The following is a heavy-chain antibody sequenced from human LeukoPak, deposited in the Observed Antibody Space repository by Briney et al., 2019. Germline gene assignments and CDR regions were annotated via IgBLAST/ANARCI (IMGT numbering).Heavy chain of an antibody. CDR3: ATRLILTGFDH. D-gene: IGHD3-9*01. J-gene: IGHJ4*02. V-gene: IGHV1-24*01. Sequence: VASVKVSCKVSGYTLTELSMHWVRQAPGKGLEWMGGFDPEDGETIYAQKFQGRVTMTEDTSTDTAYMEVSSLRSEDTAVYYCATRLILTGFDHWGQGTLVTVSS. CDR1: GYTLTELS. CDR2: FDPEDGET.